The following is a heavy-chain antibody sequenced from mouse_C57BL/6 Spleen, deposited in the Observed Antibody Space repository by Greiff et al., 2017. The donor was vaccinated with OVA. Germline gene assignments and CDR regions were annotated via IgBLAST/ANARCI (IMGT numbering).Heavy chain of an antibody. CDR1: GYTFTTYP. CDR3: AAGDGYYGFAY. Sequence: QVQLKESGAELVKPGASVKMSCKASGYTFTTYPIEWMKQNPGKSLEWIGNFHPYNDDTKYNEKFKGKATLTVEKSSSTVYLELSRLTSDDSAVYYCAAGDGYYGFAYWGQGTLVTVSA. CDR2: FHPYNDDT. V-gene: IGHV1-47*01. D-gene: IGHD2-3*01. J-gene: IGHJ3*01.